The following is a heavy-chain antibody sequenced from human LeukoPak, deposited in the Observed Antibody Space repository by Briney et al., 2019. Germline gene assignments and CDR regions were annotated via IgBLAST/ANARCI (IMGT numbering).Heavy chain of an antibody. CDR3: AREGRFLEP. D-gene: IGHD3-3*01. J-gene: IGHJ5*02. Sequence: GGSLRLSCAASGFTFSSYSMNWVRQAPGKGLEWVSYISSSSTIYYADSVKGRFTISRDNAKNSLYLQMNSLRDEDTAVYYCAREGRFLEPWGQGTLVTVSS. CDR1: GFTFSSYS. V-gene: IGHV3-48*02. CDR2: ISSSSTI.